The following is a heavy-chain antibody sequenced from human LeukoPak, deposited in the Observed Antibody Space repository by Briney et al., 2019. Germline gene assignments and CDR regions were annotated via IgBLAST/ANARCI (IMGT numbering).Heavy chain of an antibody. CDR3: AKAPVGQKLESNWFDP. V-gene: IGHV3-23*01. CDR2: ISGSGGST. D-gene: IGHD1-1*01. Sequence: GGTLRLSCAASGFTFSSYGMSWVRQSPGKGLEWVSAISGSGGSTYYADSVKGRFTISRDNSKNTLYLQMNSLRAEDTAVYYCAKAPVGQKLESNWFDPWGQGTLVTVSS. CDR1: GFTFSSYG. J-gene: IGHJ5*02.